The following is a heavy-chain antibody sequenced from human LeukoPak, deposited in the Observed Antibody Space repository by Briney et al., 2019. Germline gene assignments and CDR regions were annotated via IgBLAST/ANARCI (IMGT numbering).Heavy chain of an antibody. D-gene: IGHD6-19*01. CDR1: GGSISGYY. Sequence: SETLSLTCTVSGGSISGYYWKWIRQPPGKGLEWVGYIAYNGNTNYSPTPKSRLTMSVDTSKNQFSLRLRSVTAADTAVYYCARAGTSGWYGEYWGQGTLVTVSS. J-gene: IGHJ4*02. V-gene: IGHV4-59*01. CDR2: IAYNGNT. CDR3: ARAGTSGWYGEY.